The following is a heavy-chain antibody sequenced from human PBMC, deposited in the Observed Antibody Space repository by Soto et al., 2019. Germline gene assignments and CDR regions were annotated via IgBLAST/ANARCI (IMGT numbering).Heavy chain of an antibody. CDR1: GFTFNNYA. D-gene: IGHD3-10*01. CDR2: ISGGGDTT. Sequence: EVQLLESGGGLVQPGGSLRLSCAASGFTFNNYAMTWVRHAPGKGLEWVSAISGGGDTTSYADSVKGRFTVSRDGSKNTLYLQMSSLRAEDTALYYCAKGRGGSGSLTPRVDFWGQGTPVTVSS. V-gene: IGHV3-23*01. J-gene: IGHJ4*02. CDR3: AKGRGGSGSLTPRVDF.